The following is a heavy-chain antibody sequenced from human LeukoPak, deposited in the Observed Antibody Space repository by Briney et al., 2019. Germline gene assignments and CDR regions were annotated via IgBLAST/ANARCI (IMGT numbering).Heavy chain of an antibody. D-gene: IGHD2-21*02. CDR3: ARLVVTPTYDY. Sequence: PGESLKISCQGSGYNFSRHWIGWGRQVPGKGLEWMAIIYPGDSDTRYSPSFQGQVSISADKSINTAYLQWSSLKASDTAMYYCARLVVTPTYDYWGQGSLVTVSS. CDR2: IYPGDSDT. J-gene: IGHJ4*02. CDR1: GYNFSRHW. V-gene: IGHV5-51*01.